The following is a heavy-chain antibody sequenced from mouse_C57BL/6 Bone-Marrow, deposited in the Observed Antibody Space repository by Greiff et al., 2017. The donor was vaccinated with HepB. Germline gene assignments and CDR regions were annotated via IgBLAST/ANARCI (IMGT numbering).Heavy chain of an antibody. CDR1: GYTFTDYN. CDR3: AKEACLLSMDY. Sequence: VQLQQSGPELVKPGASVKIPCKASGYTFTDYNMDWVKQSHGKSLEWIGDINPNNGGTIYNQKFKGKATLTVDKSSSTAYTELRSLTSEDTAVYFCAKEACLLSMDYWGQGTSVTVSS. V-gene: IGHV1-18*01. CDR2: INPNNGGT. J-gene: IGHJ4*01. D-gene: IGHD2-10*01.